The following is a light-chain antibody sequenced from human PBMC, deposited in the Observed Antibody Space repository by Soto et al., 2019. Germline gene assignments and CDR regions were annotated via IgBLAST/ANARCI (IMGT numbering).Light chain of an antibody. Sequence: DIHWSKTPSTLSAYVEDRVTITCRASQSVSIWLAWYRQKPGKAPEVLVWDASSLQRGVPSRFSGSGSGTEFTLTISSLQPDDFATRYCQQYTGYSTWRFSEGTKVDIK. CDR1: QSVSIW. V-gene: IGKV1-5*01. CDR3: QQYTGYSTWR. CDR2: DAS. J-gene: IGKJ1*01.